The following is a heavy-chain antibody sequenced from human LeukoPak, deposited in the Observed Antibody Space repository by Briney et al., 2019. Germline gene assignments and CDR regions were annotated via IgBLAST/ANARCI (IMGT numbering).Heavy chain of an antibody. CDR1: GGTFSSYA. CDR2: INPNSGGT. J-gene: IGHJ6*03. V-gene: IGHV1-2*02. CDR3: ARSMVRGVIRVYYYYMDV. Sequence: ASVKVSCKASGGTFSSYAISWVRQAPGQGLEWMGWINPNSGGTNYAQKFQGRVTMTRDTSISTAYMELSRLRSDDTAVYYCARSMVRGVIRVYYYYMDVWGKGTTVTISS. D-gene: IGHD3-10*01.